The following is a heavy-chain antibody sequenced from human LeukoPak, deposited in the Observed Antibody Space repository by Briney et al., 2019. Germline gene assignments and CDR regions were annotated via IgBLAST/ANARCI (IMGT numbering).Heavy chain of an antibody. Sequence: GRSLRLSCAASGFTFSNYIMHWVRQAPGKGLDWVAVILENGSNQYYADSVKGRFTVSRDNSKNTLYLQMNSLRAEDTAVYYCARSEAVAGILDAFDIWGQGTMVTVSS. CDR3: ARSEAVAGILDAFDI. D-gene: IGHD6-19*01. CDR1: GFTFSNYI. J-gene: IGHJ3*02. CDR2: ILENGSNQ. V-gene: IGHV3-30*04.